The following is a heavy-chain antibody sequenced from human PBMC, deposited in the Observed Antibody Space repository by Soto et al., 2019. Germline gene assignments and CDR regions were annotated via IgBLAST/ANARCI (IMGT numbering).Heavy chain of an antibody. CDR2: ISSDGSKK. J-gene: IGHJ4*02. CDR3: AMDLYGGSSRFDY. D-gene: IGHD2-15*01. V-gene: IGHV3-30*03. CDR1: GFTFSNNG. Sequence: QVQLVESGGGVVQPGRSLRLSCVASGFTFSNNGIHWVRQAPGKGLEWVAVISSDGSKKYYADSVKGRFTISRDNSKNQLYLQMTSLRAVDTAVYYCAMDLYGGSSRFDYWGQGTLVTVSS.